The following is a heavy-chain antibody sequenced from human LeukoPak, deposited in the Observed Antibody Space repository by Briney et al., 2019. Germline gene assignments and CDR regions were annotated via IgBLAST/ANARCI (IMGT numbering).Heavy chain of an antibody. CDR2: IYYSGST. CDR3: ARDLGYYGSGTIDY. J-gene: IGHJ4*02. Sequence: SETLSLTCTVSGGSISSGDYYWSWIRQPPGKGLEWIGYIYYSGSTYCNPSLKSRVTISVDTSKNQFSLKLSSVTAADTAVYYCARDLGYYGSGTIDYWGQGTLVTVSS. D-gene: IGHD3-10*01. CDR1: GGSISSGDYY. V-gene: IGHV4-30-4*01.